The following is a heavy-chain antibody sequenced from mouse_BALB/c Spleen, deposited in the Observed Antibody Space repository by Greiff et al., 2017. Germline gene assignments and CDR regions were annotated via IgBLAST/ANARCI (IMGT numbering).Heavy chain of an antibody. CDR2: INPDSSTI. V-gene: IGHV4-1*02. CDR3: AREFYGNYGQYYAMDY. CDR1: GFDFSRYW. Sequence: EVKLEESGGGLVQPGGSLKLSCAASGFDFSRYWMSWVRQAPGKGLEWIGEINPDSSTINYTPSLKDKFIFSRDNAKNTLYLQMSKVRSEDTALYYCAREFYGNYGQYYAMDYWGQGTSVTVSS. D-gene: IGHD2-1*01. J-gene: IGHJ4*01.